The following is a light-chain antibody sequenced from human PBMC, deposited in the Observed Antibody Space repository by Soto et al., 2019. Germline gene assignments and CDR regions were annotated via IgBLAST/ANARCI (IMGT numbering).Light chain of an antibody. CDR2: AAS. V-gene: IGKV1-39*01. J-gene: IGKJ3*01. CDR1: QSISYY. CDR3: QQSYITPPT. Sequence: DIQMTQSPSSLSASVGDRVTITCRASQSISYYLNWYQQKPGKADKLLIYAASSLPSGVPSRFSGGGSATDFTLTITSLQPEDFATYSCQQSYITPPTFGPGTKVDIK.